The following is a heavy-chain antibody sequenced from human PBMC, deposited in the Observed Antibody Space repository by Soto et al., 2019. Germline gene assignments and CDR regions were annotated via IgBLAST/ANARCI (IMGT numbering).Heavy chain of an antibody. J-gene: IGHJ5*02. CDR3: VRDIQQGSHWFDP. D-gene: IGHD3-10*01. CDR1: GLTFRSYW. Sequence: GGSLRLSCAASGLTFRSYWMHWVRQAPGKGLVWVSRINTDGSVAMYVDSVKGRFTISRDNAKNTLYLHMNSLRAEDTAVYYCVRDIQQGSHWFDPWGQGTLVTVSS. V-gene: IGHV3-74*03. CDR2: INTDGSVA.